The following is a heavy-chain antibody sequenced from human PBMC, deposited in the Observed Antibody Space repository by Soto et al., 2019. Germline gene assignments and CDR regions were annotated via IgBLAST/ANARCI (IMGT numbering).Heavy chain of an antibody. CDR1: GGSISSSSYY. D-gene: IGHD6-6*01. CDR3: ARHDEYSSSVGDGREDWFDP. J-gene: IGHJ5*02. Sequence: SETLSLTCTVSGGSISSSSYYWGWIRQPPGKGLEWIGSIYYSGSTYYNPSLKSRVTISVDTSKNQFSLKLSSVTAADTAVYYCARHDEYSSSVGDGREDWFDPWGQGTLVTVSS. V-gene: IGHV4-39*01. CDR2: IYYSGST.